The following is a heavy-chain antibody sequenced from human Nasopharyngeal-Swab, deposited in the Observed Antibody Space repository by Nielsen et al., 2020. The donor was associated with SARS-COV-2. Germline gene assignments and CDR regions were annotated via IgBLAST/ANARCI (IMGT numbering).Heavy chain of an antibody. CDR2: ISGYNDKS. CDR3: ARGVGFLEWSADNWLDP. V-gene: IGHV1-18*01. D-gene: IGHD3-3*01. CDR1: GYAFTRFG. J-gene: IGHJ5*02. Sequence: ASVKVSCKASGYAFTRFGINWVRPAPGQGLEWMGWISGYNDKSAYAQKFQGRVTMTIDTSTSTTYMELRNLRSDDTAVYYCARGVGFLEWSADNWLDPWGQGTPVTVSS.